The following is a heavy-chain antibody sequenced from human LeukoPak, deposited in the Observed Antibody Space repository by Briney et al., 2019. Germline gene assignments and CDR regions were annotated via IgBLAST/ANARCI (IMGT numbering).Heavy chain of an antibody. V-gene: IGHV1-2*02. CDR2: INPNTGDT. D-gene: IGHD4-17*01. J-gene: IGHJ4*02. Sequence: GASVKVSCKASGGTFSSYTISWVRQAPGQGLEWMGRINPNTGDTNYAEKFKGRVTMTRDTSINTAYMELSRLRSGDTAVYYCARDYGDNEDYWGQGTLVTVSS. CDR1: GGTFSSYT. CDR3: ARDYGDNEDY.